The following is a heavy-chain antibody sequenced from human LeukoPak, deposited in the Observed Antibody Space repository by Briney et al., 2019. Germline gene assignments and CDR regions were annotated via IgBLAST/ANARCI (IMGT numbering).Heavy chain of an antibody. J-gene: IGHJ4*02. CDR1: GGSISSSSYY. CDR2: ICYSGGT. CDR3: ARDLIVVVPAAIGFDY. V-gene: IGHV4-39*02. Sequence: SETLSLTCTVSGGSISSSSYYWGWIRQPPGKGLEWIGSICYSGGTYYNPSLKSRVTISVDTSKNQFSLKLSSVTAADTAVYYCARDLIVVVPAAIGFDYWGQGTLITVSS. D-gene: IGHD2-2*02.